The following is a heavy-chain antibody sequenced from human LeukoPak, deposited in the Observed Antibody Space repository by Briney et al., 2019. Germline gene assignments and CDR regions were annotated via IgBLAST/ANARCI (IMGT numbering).Heavy chain of an antibody. D-gene: IGHD2-2*03. J-gene: IGHJ4*02. CDR2: IKSKTDGGTT. CDR1: GFTFSNAW. V-gene: IGHV3-15*01. CDR3: TTVVDIVVVPAAFEYFDY. Sequence: PGGSLRLSCAAPGFTFSNAWMSWVRQAPGKGLEWVGRIKSKTDGGTTDYAAPVKGRFTISRDDSKNTLYLQMNSLKTEDTAVYYCTTVVDIVVVPAAFEYFDYWGQGTLVTVSS.